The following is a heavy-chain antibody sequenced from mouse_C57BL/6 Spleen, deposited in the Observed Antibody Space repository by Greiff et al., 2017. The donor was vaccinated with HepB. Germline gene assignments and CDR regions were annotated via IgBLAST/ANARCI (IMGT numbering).Heavy chain of an antibody. CDR1: GFTFSSYG. CDR2: ISSGGSYT. D-gene: IGHD1-1*01. V-gene: IGHV5-6*02. Sequence: EVKVVESGGDLVKPGGSLKLSCAASGFTFSSYGMSWVRQTPDKRLEWVATISSGGSYTYYPDSVKGRFTISRDNAKNTLYLQMSSLKSEDTAMYYCARRDYYGSPYYFDYWGQGTTLTVSS. J-gene: IGHJ2*01. CDR3: ARRDYYGSPYYFDY.